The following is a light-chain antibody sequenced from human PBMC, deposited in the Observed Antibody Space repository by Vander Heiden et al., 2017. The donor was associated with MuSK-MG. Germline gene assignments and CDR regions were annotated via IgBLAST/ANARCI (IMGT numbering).Light chain of an antibody. J-gene: IGKJ1*01. CDR3: QQDGSSPQT. Sequence: VSAQSPGTLSLSAGERATLSCTARQRVSSNYLAWYQQKPGQAPRLLIYGASSRAAGIPDRFSGSGSGTDFTLSVSRLEPEDSAVYYCQQDGSSPQTFGQGTKVEVK. V-gene: IGKV3-20*01. CDR1: QRVSSNY. CDR2: GAS.